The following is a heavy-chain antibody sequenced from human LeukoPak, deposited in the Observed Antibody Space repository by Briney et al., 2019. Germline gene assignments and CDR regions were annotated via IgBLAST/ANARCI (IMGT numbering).Heavy chain of an antibody. Sequence: PSETLSLTCTVSGGSISSYYWSWIRQPAGKGLEWIGRIYTSGSTNYNPSLKSRVTMSVDTSKNQFSLKLSSVTAADTAVYYCARDAYYYDSSGYPHDAFDIWGQGTMVTVSS. J-gene: IGHJ3*02. CDR2: IYTSGST. V-gene: IGHV4-4*07. CDR3: ARDAYYYDSSGYPHDAFDI. D-gene: IGHD3-22*01. CDR1: GGSISSYY.